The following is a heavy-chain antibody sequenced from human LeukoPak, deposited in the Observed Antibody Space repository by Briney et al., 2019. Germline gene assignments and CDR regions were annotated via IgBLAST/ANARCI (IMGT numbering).Heavy chain of an antibody. CDR2: IKTSGST. D-gene: IGHD6-19*01. CDR1: GFTFNNYV. Sequence: GGSLRLSCTASGFTFNNYVMSWVRRAPGKGLEWVSSIKTSGSTDYADSVKGRFTISRDNSKNTLYLQMNSLRVEDTAVYYCAKVRPPPGSGWYGGDDSWGQGTLVTVSS. V-gene: IGHV3-23*05. J-gene: IGHJ4*02. CDR3: AKVRPPPGSGWYGGDDS.